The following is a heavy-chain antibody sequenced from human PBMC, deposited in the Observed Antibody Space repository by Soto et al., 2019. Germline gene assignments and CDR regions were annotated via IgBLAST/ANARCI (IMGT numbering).Heavy chain of an antibody. CDR2: IYHSGST. V-gene: IGHV4-30-2*01. CDR3: ARNGDCTSTGCIVGWFDP. Sequence: SETMSLTCTISGFYLSSGCYSWSWIRPPPGKGLEWIGYIYHSGSTYYNPSLEGRVTISIDKSKNQFYLDLNSVTAADTAMYYCARNGDCTSTGCIVGWFDPWGPGTLVTVSS. CDR1: GFYLSSGCYS. D-gene: IGHD2-8*01. J-gene: IGHJ5*02.